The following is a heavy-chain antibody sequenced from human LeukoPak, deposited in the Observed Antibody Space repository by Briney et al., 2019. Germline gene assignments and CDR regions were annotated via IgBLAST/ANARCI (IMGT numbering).Heavy chain of an antibody. V-gene: IGHV3-7*01. Sequence: GGSLRLSCAASGFTFSNQWMSWVRQVPGKGLEWVADIKKDGSEKNEVDSAKGRFTISRDNAKNSLYLEMSSLRAEDSAVYYCARGPPYGARCDYLDYWGQGALVTVSS. CDR3: ARGPPYGARCDYLDY. J-gene: IGHJ4*02. D-gene: IGHD4/OR15-4a*01. CDR2: IKKDGSEK. CDR1: GFTFSNQW.